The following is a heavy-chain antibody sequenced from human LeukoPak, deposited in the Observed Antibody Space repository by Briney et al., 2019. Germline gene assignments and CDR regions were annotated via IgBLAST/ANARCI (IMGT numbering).Heavy chain of an antibody. V-gene: IGHV4-4*02. D-gene: IGHD2-2*01. CDR1: GGSISRSNW. Sequence: SETLSLTCAVSGGSISRSNWWSWLRQPPGKGLEWIGEIYHSGSTNYNPSLKSRVTISVDKSKNQFSLKLSSVTAADTAVYYCARAVVPASDAFDIWGQGTMVTVSS. J-gene: IGHJ3*02. CDR2: IYHSGST. CDR3: ARAVVPASDAFDI.